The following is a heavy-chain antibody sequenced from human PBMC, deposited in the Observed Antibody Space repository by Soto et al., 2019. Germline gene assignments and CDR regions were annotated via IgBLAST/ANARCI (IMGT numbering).Heavy chain of an antibody. Sequence: SVKVSCKASGYTFTSYGISWVRQAPGQGLEWMGWISAYNGNTNYAQKLQGRVTMTTDTSTTTANMELRSLRSDDTAVYYCARENWDYGVDVWGQGTTVTVSS. CDR1: GYTFTSYG. CDR2: ISAYNGNT. D-gene: IGHD7-27*01. V-gene: IGHV1-18*04. CDR3: ARENWDYGVDV. J-gene: IGHJ6*02.